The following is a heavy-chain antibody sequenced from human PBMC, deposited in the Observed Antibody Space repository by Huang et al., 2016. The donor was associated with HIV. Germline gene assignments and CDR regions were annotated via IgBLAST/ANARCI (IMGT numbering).Heavy chain of an antibody. D-gene: IGHD1-26*01. CDR2: INPDNGNT. V-gene: IGHV1-18*01. CDR1: GYTFITFD. CDR3: ARDRSGSYGY. J-gene: IGHJ4*02. Sequence: QVQLVQSGAEVKKPGASVKVSCKAYGYTFITFDISWVRQAPGQGLEWMGLINPDNGNTNYAQKCQGRLTLTTDTSTDTAYLDLRSLKSDDTAVYFCARDRSGSYGYWGQGTLVTVSS.